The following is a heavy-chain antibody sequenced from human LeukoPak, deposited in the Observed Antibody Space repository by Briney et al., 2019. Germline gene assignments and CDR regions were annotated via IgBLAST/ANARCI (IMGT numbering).Heavy chain of an antibody. CDR3: ARPVPRVVANNHWFDP. D-gene: IGHD2-15*01. J-gene: IGHJ5*02. CDR1: GGSISSSSYY. V-gene: IGHV4-39*01. Sequence: PSEPLSLTCTVSGGSISSSSYYWGWIRQPPGQGLEWIGSIYYSGSTYYNPSLKSRVTISVDTSKNQFSLKLSSVTAADTAVYYCARPVPRVVANNHWFDPWGQGTLVTVSS. CDR2: IYYSGST.